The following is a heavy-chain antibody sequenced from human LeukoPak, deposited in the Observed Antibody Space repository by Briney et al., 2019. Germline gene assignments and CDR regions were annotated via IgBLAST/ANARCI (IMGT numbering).Heavy chain of an antibody. CDR3: ARGVYSSSWPFDY. V-gene: IGHV4-59*01. CDR2: IYYSGST. J-gene: IGHJ4*02. D-gene: IGHD6-13*01. Sequence: SATLSLPCPVSGGSISSYYWSWIRQPPGKGLEWIGYIYYSGSTNYNPSLKSRVTISVDTSKNQFSLKLSSVTAADTAVYYCARGVYSSSWPFDYWGQGTLVTVSS. CDR1: GGSISSYY.